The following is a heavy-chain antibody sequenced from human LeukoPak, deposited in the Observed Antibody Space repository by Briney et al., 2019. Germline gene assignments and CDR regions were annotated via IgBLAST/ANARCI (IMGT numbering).Heavy chain of an antibody. CDR3: ARAGSGYYNGLDY. Sequence: GGSLRLSCAASGFTFSSYAMHWVRQAPGKGLEWVAVISYDGSNKYYADSVKGRFTISRDNSKNTLYLQLNSLRSEDTAVYDGARAGSGYYNGLDYWGQGTLVTVSS. CDR1: GFTFSSYA. D-gene: IGHD3-22*01. V-gene: IGHV3-30*14. J-gene: IGHJ4*02. CDR2: ISYDGSNK.